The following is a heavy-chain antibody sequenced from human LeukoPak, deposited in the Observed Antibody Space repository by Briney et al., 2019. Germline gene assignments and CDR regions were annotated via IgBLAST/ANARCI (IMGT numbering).Heavy chain of an antibody. Sequence: GRSLRLSCAASGFTFDDYAMHWVRQAPGKGLEWVSYISSSSSTIYYADSVKGRFTISRDNSKNTLYLQMNSLRAEDTAVYYCAKGPDSSGYYYYRDAFDIWGQGTMVTVSS. D-gene: IGHD3-22*01. J-gene: IGHJ3*02. CDR1: GFTFDDYA. V-gene: IGHV3-48*01. CDR2: ISSSSSTI. CDR3: AKGPDSSGYYYYRDAFDI.